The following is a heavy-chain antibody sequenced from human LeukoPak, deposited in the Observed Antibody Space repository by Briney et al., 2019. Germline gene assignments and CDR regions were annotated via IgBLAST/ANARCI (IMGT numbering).Heavy chain of an antibody. CDR2: ISGEGFST. J-gene: IGHJ4*02. Sequence: GGSLRLSCAASGFTFDDYAMHWVRQAPGKGLEWVSLISGEGFSTYYADSVKGRFTISRDNSKNSLYLQMNSLRTEDTALYYCAKDSRLRYYFAYWGQGTLVTVSS. CDR1: GFTFDDYA. V-gene: IGHV3-43*02. D-gene: IGHD4-17*01. CDR3: AKDSRLRYYFAY.